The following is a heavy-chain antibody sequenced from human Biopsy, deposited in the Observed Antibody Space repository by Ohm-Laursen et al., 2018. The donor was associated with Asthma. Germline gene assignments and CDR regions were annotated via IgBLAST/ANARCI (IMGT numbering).Heavy chain of an antibody. CDR3: AKATLGDIGKDY. J-gene: IGHJ4*02. CDR1: GFTFDDYG. V-gene: IGHV3-9*01. CDR2: ISWNSGSI. D-gene: IGHD2-21*01. Sequence: SLRLSCAASGFTFDDYGMHWVRQAPGKGLEWVSGISWNSGSIGYADSVKGRFTISRDNAKNSLYLQMNSLRVEDTALYYCAKATLGDIGKDYWGQGTLVPVSS.